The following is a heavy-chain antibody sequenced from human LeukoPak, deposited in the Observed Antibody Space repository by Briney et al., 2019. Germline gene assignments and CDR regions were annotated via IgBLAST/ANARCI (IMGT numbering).Heavy chain of an antibody. CDR1: GGSFSGYY. Sequence: SETLSLTCAVYGGSFSGYYWSWIRQPPGKGLEWIGEINHSGSTNYNPSLKSRVTISVDTSKNQFSLKLSSVTAADTAVYYCARDSGGGNPPGPFDYWGQGTLVTVSS. CDR2: INHSGST. V-gene: IGHV4-34*01. CDR3: ARDSGGGNPPGPFDY. J-gene: IGHJ4*02. D-gene: IGHD4-23*01.